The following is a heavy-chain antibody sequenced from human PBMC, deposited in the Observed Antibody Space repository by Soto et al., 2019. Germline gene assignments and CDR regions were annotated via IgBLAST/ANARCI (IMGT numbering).Heavy chain of an antibody. D-gene: IGHD3-10*01. V-gene: IGHV4-39*01. CDR3: SRLTAACYSGGPHFGF. CDR2: IYYSGST. Sequence: SETLSLTCTVSGGSISSSSYYWGWIRQPPGKGLEWIGSIYYSGSTYYNPSLKSRVTISVDTSKNQFSLKLSSVTAADTAVYYFSRLTAACYSGGPHFGFWGQGTLVHGPS. CDR1: GGSISSSSYY. J-gene: IGHJ4*02.